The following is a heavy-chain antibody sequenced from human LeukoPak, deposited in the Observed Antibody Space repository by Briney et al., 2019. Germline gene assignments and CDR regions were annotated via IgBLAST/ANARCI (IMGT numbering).Heavy chain of an antibody. D-gene: IGHD6-19*01. CDR3: ARGQARLAWFDP. Sequence: PSETLSLTCTVSGGSISSYYWGWVRQPPGKGLEWIGNIFYSGSTYYSPSLKSRVTISLDTSRNQFSLRLRSVTAADTAVYYCARGQARLAWFDPWGQGTLVTVSS. CDR2: IFYSGST. V-gene: IGHV4-59*08. J-gene: IGHJ5*02. CDR1: GGSISSYY.